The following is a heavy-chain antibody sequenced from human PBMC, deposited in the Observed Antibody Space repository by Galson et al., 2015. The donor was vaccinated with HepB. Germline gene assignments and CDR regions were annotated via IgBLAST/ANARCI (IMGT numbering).Heavy chain of an antibody. Sequence: SLRLSCAASGFNFRHYPMHWVRQAPGKGLEWVTFTSYAGDTETYADSVKGRFTVSRDDSKNTLYLQMNALRADDSAVYFCARGGMQLDHWGQGTLVTVSS. CDR3: ARGGMQLDH. CDR2: TSYAGDTE. D-gene: IGHD2-8*01. CDR1: GFNFRHYP. V-gene: IGHV3-30*19. J-gene: IGHJ4*02.